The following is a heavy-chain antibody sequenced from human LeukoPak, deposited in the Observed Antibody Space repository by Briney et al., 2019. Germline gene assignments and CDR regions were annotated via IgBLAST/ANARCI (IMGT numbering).Heavy chain of an antibody. CDR1: GFTFSSYS. CDR2: ISSSSSYI. D-gene: IGHD3-10*01. V-gene: IGHV3-21*01. CDR3: ARDFGYLDAFDI. J-gene: IGHJ3*02. Sequence: GGSLRPSCAASGFTFSSYSMNWVRQAPGKGLEWVSSISSSSSYIYYADSVKGRFTISRDNAKNSLYLQMNSLRAEDTAVYYCARDFGYLDAFDIWGQGTMVTVSS.